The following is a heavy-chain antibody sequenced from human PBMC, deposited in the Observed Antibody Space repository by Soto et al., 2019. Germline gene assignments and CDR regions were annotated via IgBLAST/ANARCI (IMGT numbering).Heavy chain of an antibody. CDR2: IYYSGST. Sequence: QLQLQESGPGLVKPSETLSLTCTVSGGSISSSSYYWGWIRQPPGKGLEWIGSIYYSGSTYYNPSLKSRVTISVDTSKNQFSLKLSSVTAADTAVYYCARSSSRWCMDVWGQGTTVTVSS. CDR1: GGSISSSSYY. CDR3: ARSSSRWCMDV. D-gene: IGHD6-13*01. J-gene: IGHJ6*02. V-gene: IGHV4-39*01.